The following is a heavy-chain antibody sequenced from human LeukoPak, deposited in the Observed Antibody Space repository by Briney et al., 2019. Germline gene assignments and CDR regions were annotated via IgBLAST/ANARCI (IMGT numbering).Heavy chain of an antibody. V-gene: IGHV1-2*02. CDR3: STEDKYCTGANCGVF. D-gene: IGHD2-8*02. Sequence: ASVKVSCKASGYTFTGYYMHWVRQAPGQGLEWMGWINPNSGGTNYAQKFQGRVTMTRDTSISTAYMELSSLRPDDTAIYYCSTEDKYCTGANCGVFWGQGTLVTVSS. CDR1: GYTFTGYY. CDR2: INPNSGGT. J-gene: IGHJ4*02.